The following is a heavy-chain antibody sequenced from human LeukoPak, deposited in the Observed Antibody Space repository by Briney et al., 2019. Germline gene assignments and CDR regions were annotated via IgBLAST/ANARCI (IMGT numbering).Heavy chain of an antibody. CDR1: GFTFSSYS. CDR3: ASADRDNAFDI. V-gene: IGHV3-21*01. D-gene: IGHD5-24*01. Sequence: PGGSLRLSCAASGFTFSSYSMNWVRQAPGKGLEWVSSISSSSTYIYYADSLKGRFTISRDNAKNSLYLQMNSLRAEDTAVYYCASADRDNAFDIWGQGTMVTVSS. J-gene: IGHJ3*02. CDR2: ISSSSTYI.